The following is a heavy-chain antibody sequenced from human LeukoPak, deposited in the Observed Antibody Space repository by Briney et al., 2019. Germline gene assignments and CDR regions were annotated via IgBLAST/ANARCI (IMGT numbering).Heavy chain of an antibody. CDR1: GFTFSSYW. J-gene: IGHJ4*02. D-gene: IGHD6-13*01. CDR2: IKQDGSEK. Sequence: GGSLRLSCAASGFTFSSYWMSWVRQAPGKGLEWVANIKQDGSEKYYVDSVKGRFTISRDNAKDSLYLQMNSLRAGDTAVYYCARDEYSSSWWNEVPFDYWGQGTLVTVSS. CDR3: ARDEYSSSWWNEVPFDY. V-gene: IGHV3-7*01.